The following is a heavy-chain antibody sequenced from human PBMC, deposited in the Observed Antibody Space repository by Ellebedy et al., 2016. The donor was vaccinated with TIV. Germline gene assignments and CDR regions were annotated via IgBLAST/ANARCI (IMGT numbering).Heavy chain of an antibody. CDR1: EFTLTNYW. CDR3: ARAIYGASYL. J-gene: IGHJ2*01. Sequence: GESLKISCTASEFTLTNYWMTWVRQAPGKGLEWVANINEDGTKKHFVDSVRGRFSISRDAAGNSLYLQMSSLGGEDTAVYYCARAIYGASYLWGRGTLVTVSS. V-gene: IGHV3-7*01. CDR2: INEDGTKK. D-gene: IGHD4-17*01.